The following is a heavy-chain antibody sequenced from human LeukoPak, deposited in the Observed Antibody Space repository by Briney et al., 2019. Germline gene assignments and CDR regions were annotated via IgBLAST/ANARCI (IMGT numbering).Heavy chain of an antibody. CDR2: ISAYNGNT. V-gene: IGHV1-18*01. D-gene: IGHD3-16*02. J-gene: IGHJ4*02. Sequence: ASVKVSCKASGYTFTSYGISWVRQAPGQGLEWMGWISAYNGNTNYAQKLQGRVTMTTDTSTSTAYMDLRSLRSDDTAVYYCAVGFYDYVWGSYPSRSRFDYWGQGTLVTVSS. CDR1: GYTFTSYG. CDR3: AVGFYDYVWGSYPSRSRFDY.